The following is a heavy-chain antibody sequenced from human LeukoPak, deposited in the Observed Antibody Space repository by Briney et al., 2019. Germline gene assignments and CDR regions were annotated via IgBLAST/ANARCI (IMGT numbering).Heavy chain of an antibody. CDR2: ISSSSSYI. V-gene: IGHV3-21*01. CDR1: GFTFSVYG. D-gene: IGHD1-26*01. J-gene: IGHJ3*02. CDR3: ARSYSGSYNDASDI. Sequence: GGSLRLSCAASGFTFSVYGLNWVRQAPGKGLEWVSSISSSSSYIYYGDSVKGRFTISRDNAKKSLYLQMNSLRAEDTAVYYCARSYSGSYNDASDIWGQGTMVTVSS.